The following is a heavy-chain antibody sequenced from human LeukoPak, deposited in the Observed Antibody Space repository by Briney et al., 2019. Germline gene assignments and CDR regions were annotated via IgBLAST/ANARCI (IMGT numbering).Heavy chain of an antibody. D-gene: IGHD4-17*01. CDR2: IYHSGST. CDR1: GGSISSSNW. Sequence: SGTLSPTCAVSGGSISSSNWWSWVRQPPGKGLEWIGEIYHSGSTNYNPSLKSRVTISVDKSKNQFSLKLSSVTAADTAVYYCAAGLNDYGDYDLDYWGQGTLVTVSS. V-gene: IGHV4-4*02. J-gene: IGHJ4*02. CDR3: AAGLNDYGDYDLDY.